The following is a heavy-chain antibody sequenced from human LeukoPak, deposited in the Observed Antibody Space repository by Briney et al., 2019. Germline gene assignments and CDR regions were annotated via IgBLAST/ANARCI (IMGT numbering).Heavy chain of an antibody. J-gene: IGHJ4*02. Sequence: PGGSLRLSCAASGFTFSNAWMSWVRQAPGKGLEWVSAISGSGGSTYYADSVKGRFTISRDNSKNTLYLQMNSLRAEDTAVYYCAKTASWYYDSSGMYYFDYWGQGTLVTVSS. CDR3: AKTASWYYDSSGMYYFDY. CDR2: ISGSGGST. D-gene: IGHD3-22*01. V-gene: IGHV3-23*01. CDR1: GFTFSNAW.